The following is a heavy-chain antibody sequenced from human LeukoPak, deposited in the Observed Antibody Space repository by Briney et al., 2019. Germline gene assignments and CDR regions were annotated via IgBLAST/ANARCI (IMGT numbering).Heavy chain of an antibody. Sequence: PGGSLRLSCAASGFTFSSYSMNWVRQAPGKGLEWVSYISSSSSTIYYADSVKGRFTISRDNAKNSLYLQMNSLRAEDTAVYYCATPNYYDSSGYLYYFDYWGQGTLVTVSS. CDR1: GFTFSSYS. J-gene: IGHJ4*02. V-gene: IGHV3-48*01. CDR3: ATPNYYDSSGYLYYFDY. CDR2: ISSSSSTI. D-gene: IGHD3-22*01.